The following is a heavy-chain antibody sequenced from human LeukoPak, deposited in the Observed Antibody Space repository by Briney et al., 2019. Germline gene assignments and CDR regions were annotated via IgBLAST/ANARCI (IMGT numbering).Heavy chain of an antibody. CDR1: GYTFTTYD. J-gene: IGHJ4*02. Sequence: ASVKVSCKASGYTFTTYDINCVRQATGQGLEWLGWMNPNSGNTGYAQKFQGRVTVTRNISITTAYMELTNLRSEDTAVYYCARVAGNCGGDCYRLLYWGQGTLVTVSS. CDR3: ARVAGNCGGDCYRLLY. D-gene: IGHD2-21*01. CDR2: MNPNSGNT. V-gene: IGHV1-8*01.